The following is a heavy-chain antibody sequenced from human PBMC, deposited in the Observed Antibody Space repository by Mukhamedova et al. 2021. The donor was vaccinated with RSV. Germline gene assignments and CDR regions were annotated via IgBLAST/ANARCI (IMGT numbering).Heavy chain of an antibody. J-gene: IGHJ2*01. Sequence: LERMGWINAGNGNTKYSQKFQGRVTITRDTSASTAYMELSSLRSEDTAVYYCARDGGYWYFDLWGRGTLVTVSS. CDR3: ARDGGYWYFDL. V-gene: IGHV1-3*01. CDR2: INAGNGNT.